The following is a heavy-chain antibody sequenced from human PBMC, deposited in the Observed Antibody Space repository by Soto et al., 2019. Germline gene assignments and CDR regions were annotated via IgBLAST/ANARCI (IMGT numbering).Heavy chain of an antibody. CDR3: AKDGTGDYGGYFDY. V-gene: IGHV3-23*01. CDR1: GFTFSSYA. D-gene: IGHD4-17*01. J-gene: IGHJ4*01. CDR2: ISGSGGST. Sequence: GGSLRLSCAASGFTFSSYAMSWVRQAPGKGLEWVSAISGSGGSTYYADSVKGRLTISRDNSKNTLYLQMNSLRAEDTAVYYCAKDGTGDYGGYFDYWGLGTLVTVSS.